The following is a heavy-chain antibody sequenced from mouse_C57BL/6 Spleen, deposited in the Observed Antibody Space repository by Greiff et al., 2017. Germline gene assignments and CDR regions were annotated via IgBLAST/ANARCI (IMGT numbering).Heavy chain of an antibody. J-gene: IGHJ1*03. CDR2: IYPGDGDT. Sequence: VQLQQSGPELVKPGASVKISCKASGYAFSSSWMNWVKQRPGKGLEWIGRIYPGDGDTNYNGKFKGKATLTADKSSSTAYMQLSSLTSEDSAVYFCARGITTIVAPDVWGTGTTVTVSS. D-gene: IGHD1-1*01. CDR1: GYAFSSSW. V-gene: IGHV1-82*01. CDR3: ARGITTIVAPDV.